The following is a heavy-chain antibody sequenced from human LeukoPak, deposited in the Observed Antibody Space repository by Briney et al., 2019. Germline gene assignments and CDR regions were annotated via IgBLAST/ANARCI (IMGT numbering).Heavy chain of an antibody. Sequence: PSETLSLTCTVSVGSISSYYWSCIRQPPGKGLEWIGYIYYSGSTNYNPSLKSRVTISVDTSKNQFSLKLSSVTAADTAVYYCARGGGELSLNYWGQGTLVTVSS. D-gene: IGHD3-16*02. CDR3: ARGGGELSLNY. CDR2: IYYSGST. CDR1: VGSISSYY. V-gene: IGHV4-59*01. J-gene: IGHJ4*02.